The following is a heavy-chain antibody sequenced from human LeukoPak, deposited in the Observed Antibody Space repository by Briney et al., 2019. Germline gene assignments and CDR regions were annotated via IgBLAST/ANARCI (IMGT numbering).Heavy chain of an antibody. V-gene: IGHV1-18*01. CDR3: ARELGGNSVYAFDI. CDR1: GYTFTSYT. D-gene: IGHD4-23*01. Sequence: ASVKVSCKASGYTFTSYTISWVRQAPGQGLEWMGWISGYNRNTKYAQKVQGRVAMTTDTSTNTAYMELRSLRSDDTAVYYCARELGGNSVYAFDIWGPGTMVTVSS. CDR2: ISGYNRNT. J-gene: IGHJ3*02.